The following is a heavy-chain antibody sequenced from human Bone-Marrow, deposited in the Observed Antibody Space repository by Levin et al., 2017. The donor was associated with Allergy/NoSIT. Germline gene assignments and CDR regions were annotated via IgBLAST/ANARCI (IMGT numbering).Heavy chain of an antibody. CDR1: GASVSSSY. V-gene: IGHV4-59*08. CDR3: ARLRGYCSSTSTCADGFDI. D-gene: IGHD2-15*01. Sequence: SETLSLTCSVSGASVSSSYWSWIRQPPGKGLEWIGFISHTASTNYIPSLKDRVTISVDRSKNQLSLKLSSVTAADTAKYYCARLRGYCSSTSTCADGFDIWGQGTMVTVSS. CDR2: ISHTAST. J-gene: IGHJ3*02.